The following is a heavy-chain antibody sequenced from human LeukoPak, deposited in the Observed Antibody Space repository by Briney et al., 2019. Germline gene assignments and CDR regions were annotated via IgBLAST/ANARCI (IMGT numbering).Heavy chain of an antibody. CDR3: ARHPGYSSSWYDVYFDY. Sequence: KPSETLSLTCTVSGGSISSYYWSWIRQPAGKGLEWIGRIYTSGSTNYNPSLKSRVTISVDTSKNQFSLKLSSVTAADTAVYYCARHPGYSSSWYDVYFDYWGQGTLVTVSS. V-gene: IGHV4-4*07. J-gene: IGHJ4*02. D-gene: IGHD6-13*01. CDR1: GGSISSYY. CDR2: IYTSGST.